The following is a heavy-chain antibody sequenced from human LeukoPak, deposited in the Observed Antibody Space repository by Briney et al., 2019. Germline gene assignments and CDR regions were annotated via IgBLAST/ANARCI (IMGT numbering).Heavy chain of an antibody. CDR3: ALLAVASDFDY. J-gene: IGHJ4*02. Sequence: GGSLRLSCVVSGFPFSVYEMNWVRQDPGRGLEWVSNIASSGTIKYYADSVKGRFSISRDNAKSSLYLQMNSLRVEDTAVYYCALLAVASDFDYWGQGALVTVSS. CDR2: IASSGTIK. V-gene: IGHV3-48*03. CDR1: GFPFSVYE. D-gene: IGHD6-19*01.